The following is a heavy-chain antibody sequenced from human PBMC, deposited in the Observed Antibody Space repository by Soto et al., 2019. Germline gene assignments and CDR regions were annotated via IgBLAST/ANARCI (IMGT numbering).Heavy chain of an antibody. CDR3: ARAESDYGDYVGYFDY. V-gene: IGHV3-30-3*01. D-gene: IGHD4-17*01. CDR1: GFTFSSYA. J-gene: IGHJ4*02. Sequence: PGGSLRLSGAASGFTFSSYAIHWVRQAPGKGLEWVAVISYDGSNKYYADSVKGRLTISRDNSKNTLYLQMNSLRAEDTAVYYCARAESDYGDYVGYFDYWGQGTLVTVSS. CDR2: ISYDGSNK.